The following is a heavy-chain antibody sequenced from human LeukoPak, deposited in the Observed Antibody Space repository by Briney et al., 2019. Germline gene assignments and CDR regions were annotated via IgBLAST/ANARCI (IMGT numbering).Heavy chain of an antibody. D-gene: IGHD1-26*01. CDR2: ISSASGSI. V-gene: IGHV3-48*01. J-gene: IGHJ4*02. CDR3: ARGGSYYEFDY. Sequence: GGSLRLSCAASGFTFSSYSMNWVRQAPGKGLEWVSYISSASGSIYYADSVKGRFTISRENAKNSLYLQMNSLRAGDTAVYYCARGGSYYEFDYWGQGTLVTVSS. CDR1: GFTFSSYS.